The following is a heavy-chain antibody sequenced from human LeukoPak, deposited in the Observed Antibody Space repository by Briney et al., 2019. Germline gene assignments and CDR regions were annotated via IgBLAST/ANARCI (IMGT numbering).Heavy chain of an antibody. CDR2: INTNTGNP. CDR1: GYTFTSYA. D-gene: IGHD6-19*01. Sequence: ASVKVSCKASGYTFTSYAMNWVRQAPGQGLEWMGWINTNTGNPTYAQGFTGRFVFSLDTSVSTAYLQISSLKAEDTAVYYCAREGLVPHYYYYYMDVWGKGTTVTVSS. J-gene: IGHJ6*03. V-gene: IGHV7-4-1*02. CDR3: AREGLVPHYYYYYMDV.